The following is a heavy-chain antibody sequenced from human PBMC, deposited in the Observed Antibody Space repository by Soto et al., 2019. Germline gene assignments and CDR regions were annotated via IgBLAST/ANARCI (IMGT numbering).Heavy chain of an antibody. D-gene: IGHD6-13*01. J-gene: IGHJ4*02. Sequence: RGSLSLSCAASGFTFSTYGMHWVRQAPGKRPEWVALIWSDGRNKYYADPVKGRFTISRDNSKKTMYLQMDSLRAEATAVYYCAKDGGYYSSSRHYFDNWGQETLVAASS. CDR1: GFTFSTYG. V-gene: IGHV3-33*06. CDR2: IWSDGRNK. CDR3: AKDGGYYSSSRHYFDN.